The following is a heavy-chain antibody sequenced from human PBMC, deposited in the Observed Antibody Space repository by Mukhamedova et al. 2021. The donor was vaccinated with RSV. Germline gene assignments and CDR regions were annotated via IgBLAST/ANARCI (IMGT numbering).Heavy chain of an antibody. CDR2: IHHSGNS. J-gene: IGHJ4*02. CDR3: ARTYCSSTSCFYFDT. Sequence: IGEIHHSGNSNYNPSLKNRVTISIDKSKNQFSLGLSSVNAADTAVYYCARTYCSSTSCFYFDTLGQGTLVTVSS. D-gene: IGHD2-2*01. V-gene: IGHV4/OR15-8*02.